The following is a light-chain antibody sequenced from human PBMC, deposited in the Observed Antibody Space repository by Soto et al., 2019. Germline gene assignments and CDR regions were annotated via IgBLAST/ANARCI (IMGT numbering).Light chain of an antibody. Sequence: EIMMTQSPDTLSLSPWEIATLSCRASQSVSAYLAWFQQKAGQPPRLLIYDASDRASGVPPRFSGSGSGTDFTLTITGLEPEDSAVYYCQHRSNWPWTFGQGTKVDIK. CDR3: QHRSNWPWT. CDR1: QSVSAY. J-gene: IGKJ1*01. CDR2: DAS. V-gene: IGKV3-11*01.